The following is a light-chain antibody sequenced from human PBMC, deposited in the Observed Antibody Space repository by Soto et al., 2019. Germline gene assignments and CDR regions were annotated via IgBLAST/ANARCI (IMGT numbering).Light chain of an antibody. Sequence: VLTQSPGALFLSPGERATLSCRASQSVSSSYLAWYQQKPGQAPRLLIYGASNRATGIPDRFSGSGSGTDFTLTISRLEPEDFAVYYCQQYGNSGTFGQGTKV. CDR3: QQYGNSGT. CDR1: QSVSSSY. CDR2: GAS. V-gene: IGKV3-20*01. J-gene: IGKJ1*01.